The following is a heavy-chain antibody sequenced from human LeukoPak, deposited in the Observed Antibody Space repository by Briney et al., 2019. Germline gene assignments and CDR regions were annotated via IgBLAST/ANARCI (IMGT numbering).Heavy chain of an antibody. CDR2: ISAYNGNT. Sequence: ASVKVSCKASGYTFTSYGIRWVRQAPGQGLEWMGWISAYNGNTNYAQKLQGRVTMTTDTSTSTAYMELRSLRSDDTAVYYCAREVATLNWFDPWGQGTLVTVSS. V-gene: IGHV1-18*04. CDR1: GYTFTSYG. J-gene: IGHJ5*02. CDR3: AREVATLNWFDP. D-gene: IGHD5-12*01.